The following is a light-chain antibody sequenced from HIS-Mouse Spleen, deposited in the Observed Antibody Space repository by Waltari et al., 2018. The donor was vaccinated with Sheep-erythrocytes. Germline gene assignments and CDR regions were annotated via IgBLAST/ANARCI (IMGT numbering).Light chain of an antibody. CDR2: EGS. J-gene: IGLJ3*02. CDR1: SSAVGSYNL. Sequence: QSALTQPASVSGSPGQSITISCTGTSSAVGSYNLVSWYHQHPGKAPNLMIYEGSKRPSGVSNRFSGSKSGNTASLTISGLQAEDEADYYCCSYAGSSTWVFGGGTKLTVL. V-gene: IGLV2-23*01. CDR3: CSYAGSSTWV.